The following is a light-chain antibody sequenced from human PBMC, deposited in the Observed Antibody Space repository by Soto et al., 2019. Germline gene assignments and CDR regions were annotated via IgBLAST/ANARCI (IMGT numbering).Light chain of an antibody. CDR1: QSISRS. J-gene: IGKJ3*01. CDR2: DAS. V-gene: IGKV1-5*01. Sequence: DIQMTQSPSTLSASVGDRVTITCRASQSISRSLAWYQQKPGKAPSLLIYDASSLEGGVPSRFSGSGFGTEFTLTISNLQPADFATYYCQQYSDFSRSFGPGTTVDFK. CDR3: QQYSDFSRS.